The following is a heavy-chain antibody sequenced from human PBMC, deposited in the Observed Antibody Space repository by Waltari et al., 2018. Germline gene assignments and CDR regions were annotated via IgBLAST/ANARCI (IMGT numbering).Heavy chain of an antibody. CDR3: AKDDFSQWELHTN. J-gene: IGHJ4*02. CDR2: ISGSGGST. V-gene: IGHV3-23*01. D-gene: IGHD1-26*01. Sequence: EVQLLESGGGLVQPGGSLRLSCAASGFTFSSYTMSWVSRAPGKGLEWVSAISGSGGSTYYADSVKGRFTLSRDNSKNTLYLQMNSLRADDTAVYYCAKDDFSQWELHTNWGQGTLVTVSS. CDR1: GFTFSSYT.